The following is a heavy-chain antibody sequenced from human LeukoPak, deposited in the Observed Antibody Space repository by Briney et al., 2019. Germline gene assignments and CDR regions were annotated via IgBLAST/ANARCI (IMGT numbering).Heavy chain of an antibody. V-gene: IGHV3-53*04. J-gene: IGHJ5*02. CDR2: IYSGGST. CDR1: GFTVSSNY. CDR3: ARALVGGRIPSWFDP. Sequence: GGSLRLSCAASGFTVSSNYMSWVRQAPGKGLEWVSVIYSGGSTYYADPVKGRFTISRHNSKNTLYLQMNSLRAEDTAVYYCARALVGGRIPSWFDPWGQGTLVTVSS. D-gene: IGHD1-26*01.